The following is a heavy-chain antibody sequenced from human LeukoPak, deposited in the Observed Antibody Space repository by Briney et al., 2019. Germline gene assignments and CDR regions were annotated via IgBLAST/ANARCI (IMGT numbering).Heavy chain of an antibody. Sequence: PGGSLRLSCAASGFTFSSYWMHWVRQAPGEGLVWVSRINSDGSSTSYADSVKGRFTISRDNAKNTLYLQMNSLRAEDTAVYYCAKNGDRGAYCSGGSCYPYYYYYIDVWGKGTTVTISS. J-gene: IGHJ6*03. CDR1: GFTFSSYW. D-gene: IGHD2-15*01. V-gene: IGHV3-74*01. CDR2: INSDGSST. CDR3: AKNGDRGAYCSGGSCYPYYYYYIDV.